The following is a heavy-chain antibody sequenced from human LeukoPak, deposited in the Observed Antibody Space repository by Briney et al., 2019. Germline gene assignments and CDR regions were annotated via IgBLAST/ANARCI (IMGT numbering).Heavy chain of an antibody. CDR1: GFTFSSYA. D-gene: IGHD2-8*01. CDR3: AQFGPGMAVGDY. CDR2: ISDSRTST. Sequence: GGSLRLSCVASGFTFSSYAMSWVRQAPGKELEWVSAISDSRTSTYYADSVKGRFTISRDNSKNTLYLQMNSLRAEDTAVYYCAQFGPGMAVGDYWGQGTLVTVSS. J-gene: IGHJ4*02. V-gene: IGHV3-23*01.